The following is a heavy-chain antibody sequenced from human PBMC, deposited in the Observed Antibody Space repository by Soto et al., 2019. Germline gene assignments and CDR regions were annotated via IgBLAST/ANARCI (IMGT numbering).Heavy chain of an antibody. CDR2: INAGNGNT. V-gene: IGHV1-3*01. D-gene: IGHD1-26*01. Sequence: ASVKVSCKASGYTFTSYAMHWVRQAPGQRLEWMGWINAGNGNTKYSQKFQGRVTITRDTSASTAYMELNSLRSEDTAVYYCARHRRSGTYYDGNDYWGQGALVTVSS. CDR3: ARHRRSGTYYDGNDY. J-gene: IGHJ4*02. CDR1: GYTFTSYA.